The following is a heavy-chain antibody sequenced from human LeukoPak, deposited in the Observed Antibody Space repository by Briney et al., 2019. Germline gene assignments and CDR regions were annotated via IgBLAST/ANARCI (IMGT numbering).Heavy chain of an antibody. CDR2: ISAYNGNT. CDR1: GYTFTSYG. J-gene: IGHJ4*02. V-gene: IGHV1-18*01. D-gene: IGHD6-19*01. Sequence: ASVKVSCKASGYTFTSYGISWVRQAPGQGLEWMGWISAYNGNTNHAQNLQGRVTMTTDTSTSTAYMELRSLRFDDTAVYYCARDGAVAGQFDYWGQGTLVTVSS. CDR3: ARDGAVAGQFDY.